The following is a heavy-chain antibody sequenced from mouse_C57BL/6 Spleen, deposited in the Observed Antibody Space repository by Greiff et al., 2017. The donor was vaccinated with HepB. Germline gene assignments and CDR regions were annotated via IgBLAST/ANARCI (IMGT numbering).Heavy chain of an antibody. V-gene: IGHV1-15*01. J-gene: IGHJ3*01. CDR1: GYTFTDYE. CDR2: IDPETGGT. Sequence: VQLVESGAELVRPGASVTLSCKASGYTFTDYEMHWVKQTPVHGLEWIGAIDPETGGTAYNQKFKGKAILTADKSSSTAYMELRSLTSEDSAVYYCTEGDDGYPFAYWGQGTLVTVSA. CDR3: TEGDDGYPFAY. D-gene: IGHD2-3*01.